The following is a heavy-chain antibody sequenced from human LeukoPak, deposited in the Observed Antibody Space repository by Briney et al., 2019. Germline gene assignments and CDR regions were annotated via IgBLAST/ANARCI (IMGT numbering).Heavy chain of an antibody. D-gene: IGHD3-9*01. CDR2: INHSGST. V-gene: IGHV4-39*07. J-gene: IGHJ6*03. CDR3: ARGKFQQLRYFDWLLFCWDYYYYYYMDV. CDR1: GGSISSGSYY. Sequence: SQTLSLTCTVSGGSISSGSYYWSWIRQPPGKGLEWIGEINHSGSTNYNPSLKSRVTISVDTSKNQFSLKLSSVTAADTAVYYCARGKFQQLRYFDWLLFCWDYYYYYYMDVWGKGTTVTVSS.